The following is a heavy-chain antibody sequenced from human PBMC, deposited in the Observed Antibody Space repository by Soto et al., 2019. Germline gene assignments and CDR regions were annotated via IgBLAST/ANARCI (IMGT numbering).Heavy chain of an antibody. D-gene: IGHD6-13*01. CDR1: GGSISSSSYY. CDR2: IYYSGST. Sequence: QLQLQESGPGLVKPSETLSLTCTVSGGSISSSSYYWGWIRQPPGKGLEWIGTIYYSGSTYYNPSLQSRVTICVDPSKNQVSLKLSSVTAADTAVYSCARLTAGTWGYYYYYMDVWGKVTTVTVSS. J-gene: IGHJ6*03. V-gene: IGHV4-39*01. CDR3: ARLTAGTWGYYYYYMDV.